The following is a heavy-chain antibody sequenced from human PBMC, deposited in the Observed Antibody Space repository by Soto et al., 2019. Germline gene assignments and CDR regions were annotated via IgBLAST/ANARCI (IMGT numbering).Heavy chain of an antibody. CDR1: GFSLSTTGVG. D-gene: IGHD5-18*01. CDR2: IFWDDDK. Sequence: QITLKESGPTLLKPTQTLMLTCTFSGFSLSTTGVGVGWIRQPPGKALEWLALIFWDDDKRYSPSLKSRLTTTKDTTKNQVVLTMTHMGPVDTATYYCADGRVDTVLATEFWGQGILVTVSS. J-gene: IGHJ4*02. CDR3: ADGRVDTVLATEF. V-gene: IGHV2-5*02.